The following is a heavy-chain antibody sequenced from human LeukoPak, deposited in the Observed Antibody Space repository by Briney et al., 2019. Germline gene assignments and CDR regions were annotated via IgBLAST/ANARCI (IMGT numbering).Heavy chain of an antibody. CDR2: INPNSGGT. V-gene: IGHV1-2*02. J-gene: IGHJ4*02. CDR3: ARDLGGALDGGIGPYFDY. D-gene: IGHD3/OR15-3a*01. Sequence: GASVKVSRKAPGYTFTGYYMHWVRQAPGQGLEWMGWINPNSGGTNYAQKFQGRVTMTRDTSISTAYMELSRLRSDDTAVYYCARDLGGALDGGIGPYFDYWGQGTLVTVSS. CDR1: GYTFTGYY.